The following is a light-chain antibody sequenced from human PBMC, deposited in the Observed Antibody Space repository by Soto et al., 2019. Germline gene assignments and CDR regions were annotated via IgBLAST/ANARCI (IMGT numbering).Light chain of an antibody. V-gene: IGKV3-11*01. Sequence: EIVLTQSPGTLSLSPGERATLSCRASQTVTSNFLAWHQQKPGQAPRLLIYDASNRATGIPARFSGSGSGTDFTLTIDNLEPEDFAVYYCQQRSNWPPITFGQGTRLEI. CDR3: QQRSNWPPIT. CDR1: QTVTSN. J-gene: IGKJ5*01. CDR2: DAS.